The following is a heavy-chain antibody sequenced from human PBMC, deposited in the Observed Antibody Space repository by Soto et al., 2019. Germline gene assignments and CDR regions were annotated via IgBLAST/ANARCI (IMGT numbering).Heavy chain of an antibody. J-gene: IGHJ3*02. CDR2: ISAYNGNT. D-gene: IGHD6-13*01. V-gene: IGHV1-18*01. CDR3: ARNGYSSSWQGSAFDI. Sequence: ASVKVSCKASGYTFTSYGISWVRQAPGQGLEWMGWISAYNGNTNYAQKLQGRVTMTTDTSTSTAYMELRSLRSDDTAVYYCARNGYSSSWQGSAFDIWGQGTMVTVSS. CDR1: GYTFTSYG.